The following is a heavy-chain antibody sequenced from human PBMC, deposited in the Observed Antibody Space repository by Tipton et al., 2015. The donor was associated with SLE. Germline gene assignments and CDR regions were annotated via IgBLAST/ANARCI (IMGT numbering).Heavy chain of an antibody. CDR1: SSYW. D-gene: IGHD4-23*01. CDR3: ARTFYGGGDAFDV. Sequence: SSYWMHWVRQVPGKGLEWIGYIYYRGTAYYNPSLRSRVTVSVDTSKNQFSLRLNSVTAVDTAVYYCARTFYGGGDAFDVWGQGTKVSVSS. V-gene: IGHV4-28*01. J-gene: IGHJ3*01. CDR2: IYYRGTA.